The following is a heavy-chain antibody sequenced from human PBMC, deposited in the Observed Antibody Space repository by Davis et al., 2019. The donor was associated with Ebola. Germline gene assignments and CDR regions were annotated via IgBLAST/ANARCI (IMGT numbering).Heavy chain of an antibody. CDR2: ISSRSSYT. D-gene: IGHD1-1*01. V-gene: IGHV3-11*06. CDR3: AREKLNWNYDYYGMDV. CDR1: GFTVSDNY. Sequence: GGSLRLSCAASGFTVSDNYMSWIRQAPGKGLEWVSYISSRSSYTNYADSVKGRFTISRDNAKNSLYLQMNSLRVEDTAVYYCAREKLNWNYDYYGMDVWGQGTTVTVSS. J-gene: IGHJ6*02.